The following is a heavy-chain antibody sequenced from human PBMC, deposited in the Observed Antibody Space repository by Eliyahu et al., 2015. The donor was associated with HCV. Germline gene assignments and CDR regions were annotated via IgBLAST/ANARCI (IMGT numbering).Heavy chain of an antibody. V-gene: IGHV3-21*01. J-gene: IGHJ4*02. Sequence: EVQLVESGGGRVKPGGSLXLACAASGFTFDGYXLXWVRQAPGKGLEWVSSISSSGTYVDYSDSVKGRFTISRDNTNNSLFLQMNSLSVEDAAVYYCVRPVTGAYDFWGQGTLVTVSS. CDR3: VRPVTGAYDF. CDR2: ISSSGTYV. CDR1: GFTFDGYX. D-gene: IGHD7-27*01.